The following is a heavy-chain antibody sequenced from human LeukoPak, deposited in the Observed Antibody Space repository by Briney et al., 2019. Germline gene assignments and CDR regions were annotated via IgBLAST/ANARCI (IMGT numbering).Heavy chain of an antibody. J-gene: IGHJ4*02. CDR3: AKKRFKGGRYADY. CDR2: ISGSGGST. D-gene: IGHD2-2*01. V-gene: IGHV3-23*01. CDR1: GFTFSSYA. Sequence: GGSLRLSCAASGFTFSSYAMSWVRQAPGKGVEWVSAISGSGGSTYYADSVKGRFTISRDNSKNTLYLQMNSLRAEDTAVYYCAKKRFKGGRYADYWGQGTLVTVSS.